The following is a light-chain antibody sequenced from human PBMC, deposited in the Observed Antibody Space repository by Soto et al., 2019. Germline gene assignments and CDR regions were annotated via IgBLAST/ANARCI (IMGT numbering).Light chain of an antibody. CDR1: SSDVGGYNY. V-gene: IGLV2-14*03. CDR2: DVS. Sequence: QSVLTQPASVSGSPGQSITISCTGTSSDVGGYNYVSWYQQHPGKAPKLMIYDVSNRPSGVSNRFSGSKSGNTASLTISGLQAEDEADYYCSSYTSSGTVLFGGGTKLTVL. J-gene: IGLJ2*01. CDR3: SSYTSSGTVL.